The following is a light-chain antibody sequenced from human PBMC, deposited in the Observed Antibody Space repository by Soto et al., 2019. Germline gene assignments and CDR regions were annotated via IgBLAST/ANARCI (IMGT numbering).Light chain of an antibody. Sequence: EIVLTQSPATLSLSPGERATLSCRASQSVTSYLAWYQQRPGQAPRLLINDASRRATGIPDRFSGSGSGADFTLTISSLEPEDFAVYYCQQRSSWPITFGQGTRLGIK. CDR1: QSVTSY. J-gene: IGKJ5*01. V-gene: IGKV3-11*01. CDR2: DAS. CDR3: QQRSSWPIT.